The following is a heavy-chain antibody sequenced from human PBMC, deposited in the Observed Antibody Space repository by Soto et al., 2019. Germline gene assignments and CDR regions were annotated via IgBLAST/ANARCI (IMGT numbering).Heavy chain of an antibody. V-gene: IGHV3-74*01. D-gene: IGHD3-22*01. Sequence: PGGSLRLSCAASAFTFNNHWMHWVRQVPGKGPVWVSRINGDGSFTSYADAVKGRFTISRDNAKNTLYLQMNSLRAEDTAVYYCAKDLMYYYDSSGSGEVPWFAPRGQGTLVTVSS. CDR3: AKDLMYYYDSSGSGEVPWFAP. CDR1: AFTFNNHW. J-gene: IGHJ5*02. CDR2: INGDGSFT.